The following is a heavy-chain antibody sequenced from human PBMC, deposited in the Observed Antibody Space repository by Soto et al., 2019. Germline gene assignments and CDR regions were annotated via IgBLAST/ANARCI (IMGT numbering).Heavy chain of an antibody. CDR1: GFPVSKFE. Sequence: EVQLVESGGGLVQPGGTLRLSCAASGFPVSKFELNWVRQAPGKRLEWISYISDTGTITRYADSVKGRFTVSRDSAKSSLYLQLSSLRAEDTATYYCVRQYHSLGGYLDYCGQGTLVTVSS. V-gene: IGHV3-48*03. CDR2: ISDTGTIT. D-gene: IGHD2-21*01. CDR3: VRQYHSLGGYLDY. J-gene: IGHJ4*02.